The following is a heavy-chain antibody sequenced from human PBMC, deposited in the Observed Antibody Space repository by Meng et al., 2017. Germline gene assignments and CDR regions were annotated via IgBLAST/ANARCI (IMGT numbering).Heavy chain of an antibody. J-gene: IGHJ4*02. CDR1: GGSFSGYY. CDR3: ARVLDPVLVEFDY. CDR2: INHSGST. V-gene: IGHV4-34*01. Sequence: VQQQRWGAGLLKPSAPLPLTCAVYGGSFSGYYWSWIRQPPGKGLEWIGEINHSGSTNYNPSLKSRVTISVDTSKNQFSLKLSSVTAADTAVYYCARVLDPVLVEFDYWGQGTLVTVSS. D-gene: IGHD3/OR15-3a*01.